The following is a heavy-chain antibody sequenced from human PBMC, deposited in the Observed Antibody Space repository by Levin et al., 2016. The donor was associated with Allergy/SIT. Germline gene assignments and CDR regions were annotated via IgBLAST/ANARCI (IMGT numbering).Heavy chain of an antibody. CDR1: GFTFSSYW. Sequence: GGSLRLSCAASGFTFSSYWMSWVRQAPGKGLEWVSAISGSGRTTYYADSVKGRFTASRDNSKNTLYLQMSSLRADDTAVYYCVLTGGYGLLGKDFDYWGQGTLVTVSS. D-gene: IGHD3-10*01. CDR3: VLTGGYGLLGKDFDY. J-gene: IGHJ4*02. V-gene: IGHV3-23*01. CDR2: ISGSGRTT.